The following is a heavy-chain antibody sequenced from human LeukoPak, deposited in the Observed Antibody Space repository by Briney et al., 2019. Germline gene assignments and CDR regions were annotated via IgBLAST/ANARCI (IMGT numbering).Heavy chain of an antibody. J-gene: IGHJ4*02. V-gene: IGHV3-9*01. Sequence: GGSLRLSCAASGFTFDDYAMHWVRQAPGKGLEWVSGISWNSGTIGYADSVKGRFTISRDNAKNSLYLQMNSLRAEDTALYYCAKDVGRGNCYGAVDYWGQGTLVTVSS. CDR3: AKDVGRGNCYGAVDY. CDR1: GFTFDDYA. CDR2: ISWNSGTI. D-gene: IGHD2-15*01.